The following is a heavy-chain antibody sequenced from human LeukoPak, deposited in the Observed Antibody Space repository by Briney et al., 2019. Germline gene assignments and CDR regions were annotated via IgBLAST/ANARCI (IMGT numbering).Heavy chain of an antibody. CDR2: IYYSGST. CDR3: ARGGQWLVIKPFDY. V-gene: IGHV4-59*01. CDR1: GGSINSYY. Sequence: SETLSLTCTVSGGSINSYYWTWIRQPPGKGLEWIGYIYYSGSTNYNPSLKSRVTISVDTSKNQFSLKLSSVTAADSAVYYCARGGQWLVIKPFDYWGRGTLVTVSS. J-gene: IGHJ4*02. D-gene: IGHD6-19*01.